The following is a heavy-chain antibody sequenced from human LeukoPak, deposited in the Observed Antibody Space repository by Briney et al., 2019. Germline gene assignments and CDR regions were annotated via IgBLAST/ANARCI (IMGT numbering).Heavy chain of an antibody. CDR3: ARATGTWYFDY. CDR2: IGTAGDT. V-gene: IGHV3-13*01. D-gene: IGHD1-1*01. CDR1: GLTFSSYD. Sequence: PGGSLRLSCAASGLTFSSYDMHWVRQATGKGLEWVSAIGTAGDTYYPGSVKGRFTISRENAENSLYLQMNSLRAGDTAVYYCARATGTWYFDYWGQGTLVTVSS. J-gene: IGHJ4*02.